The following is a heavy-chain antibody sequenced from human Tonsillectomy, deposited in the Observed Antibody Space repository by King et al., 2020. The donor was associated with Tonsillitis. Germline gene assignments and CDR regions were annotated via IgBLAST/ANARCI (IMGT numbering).Heavy chain of an antibody. D-gene: IGHD3-9*01. J-gene: IGHJ4*02. V-gene: IGHV3-73*02. CDR3: TSPSDDILTGYYFDY. Sequence: VQLVESGGGLVQPGGSLKLSCAASGFTFSGSAMHWGRQASGKGLEWVGRIRSKANSYATAYGASVKGRFTISRDDSKNTAYLQMNSLKTEDTAVYYCTSPSDDILTGYYFDYWGQGTLVTVSS. CDR2: IRSKANSYAT. CDR1: GFTFSGSA.